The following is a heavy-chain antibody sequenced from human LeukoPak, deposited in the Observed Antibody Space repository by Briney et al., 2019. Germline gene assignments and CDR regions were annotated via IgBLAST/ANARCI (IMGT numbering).Heavy chain of an antibody. D-gene: IGHD3-22*01. Sequence: SGTLSLTCTVSGGSISSYYWSWIRQPAGKGLEWIGRIYTSGSTNYNPSLKSRVTMSVDTSKNQFSLKLSSVTAADTAVYYCARDRGTYYYDSSGYYDAFDIWGQGTMVTVSS. CDR2: IYTSGST. V-gene: IGHV4-4*07. CDR3: ARDRGTYYYDSSGYYDAFDI. J-gene: IGHJ3*02. CDR1: GGSISSYY.